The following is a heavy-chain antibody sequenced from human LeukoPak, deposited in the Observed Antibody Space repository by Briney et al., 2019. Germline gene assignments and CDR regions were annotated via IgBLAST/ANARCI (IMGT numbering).Heavy chain of an antibody. D-gene: IGHD1-1*01. CDR1: GGSFSGYY. Sequence: PSETLSLTCAVYGGSFSGYYWNWIRQPPGKGLEWIGEINHSGSTNYNPSLKRRVTISIDTSKNQFSLKLRFVTAADTAVYYCARGNRGDNWNDPAIAFDIWGQGTMVTVSS. V-gene: IGHV4-34*01. J-gene: IGHJ3*02. CDR2: INHSGST. CDR3: ARGNRGDNWNDPAIAFDI.